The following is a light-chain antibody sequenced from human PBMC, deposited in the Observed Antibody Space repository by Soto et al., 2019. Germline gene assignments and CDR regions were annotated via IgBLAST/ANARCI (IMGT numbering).Light chain of an antibody. CDR1: SSDVGGYNY. J-gene: IGLJ1*01. Sequence: QPVLTQPASGSGSHGQSSSISCTGTSSDVGGYNYVSWYQQHPGKAPKLMIYDVSNRPSGVSNRFSGSKSGNTASLTISGLQAEDEADYYCSSYRSSSTLYVFGTGTKVTVL. CDR3: SSYRSSSTLYV. CDR2: DVS. V-gene: IGLV2-14*01.